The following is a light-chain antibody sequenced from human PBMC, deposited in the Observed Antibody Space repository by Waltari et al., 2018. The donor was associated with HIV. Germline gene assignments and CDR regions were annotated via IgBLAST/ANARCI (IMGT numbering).Light chain of an antibody. Sequence: SYVLTQPPSVSVAPGQTARITCGGDNIGSKSVHWYQQRPGQAPVLAVYENSDRSSGIPERFSGSNSGNTATLTSSRVAAGDEADYYCQVWDSSSDQMVFGGGTKLTVL. V-gene: IGLV3-21*02. CDR2: ENS. CDR1: NIGSKS. CDR3: QVWDSSSDQMV. J-gene: IGLJ2*01.